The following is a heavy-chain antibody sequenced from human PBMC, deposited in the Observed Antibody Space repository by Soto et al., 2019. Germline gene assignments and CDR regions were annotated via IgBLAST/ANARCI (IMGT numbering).Heavy chain of an antibody. CDR2: IYPGDSDT. CDR1: VYRFTNYW. Sequence: GESLQNSCQGSVYRFTNYWIGWVRQMPGKGLEWMGIIYPGDSDTRYSPSFQGQVTISADKSISTAYLQWSSLKASDTAMYYCAREIIGPPNYYYMDVWGKGTTVTVSS. V-gene: IGHV5-51*03. D-gene: IGHD2-15*01. CDR3: AREIIGPPNYYYMDV. J-gene: IGHJ6*03.